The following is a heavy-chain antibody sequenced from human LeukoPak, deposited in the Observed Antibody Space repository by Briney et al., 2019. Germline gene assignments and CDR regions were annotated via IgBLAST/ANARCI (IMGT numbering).Heavy chain of an antibody. CDR1: GGTFSSYA. J-gene: IGHJ4*02. D-gene: IGHD1-14*01. V-gene: IGHV1-69*01. CDR2: IIPIFGTA. Sequence: ASVKVSCKASGGTFSSYAISWVRQAPGQGLEWMGGIIPIFGTANYAQKFQGRVTITADESTSTAYMGLSSLRSEDTAVYYCARGASPEVYYFDYWGQGTLVTVSS. CDR3: ARGASPEVYYFDY.